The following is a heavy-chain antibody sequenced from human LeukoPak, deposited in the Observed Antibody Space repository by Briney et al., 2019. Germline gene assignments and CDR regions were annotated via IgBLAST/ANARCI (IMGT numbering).Heavy chain of an antibody. CDR1: GYTFTGYY. CDR3: ARDSDYVASGFDY. Sequence: ASVKVSCKASGYTFTGYYMHWVRQAPGQGLEWMGRINPNSGGTNYAQKFQGRVTMTRGTSISTAYMELSRLRSDDTAVYYCARDSDYVASGFDYWGQGTLVTVSS. CDR2: INPNSGGT. V-gene: IGHV1-2*06. D-gene: IGHD4-17*01. J-gene: IGHJ4*02.